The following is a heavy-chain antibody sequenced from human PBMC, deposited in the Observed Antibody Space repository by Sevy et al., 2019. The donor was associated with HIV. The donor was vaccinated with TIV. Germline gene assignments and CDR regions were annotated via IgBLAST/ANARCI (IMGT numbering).Heavy chain of an antibody. J-gene: IGHJ4*02. D-gene: IGHD2-21*02. CDR3: AKASGGNSFLGFDS. Sequence: GGSLRLSCAASGFTFTNYSMTWVRQAPGKGLEWVSGITGTGDYTYYAGSVKGRFTISRDHSKNTLFLQMNSLRVEDRAVYYCAKASGGNSFLGFDSWVQGTLVTVSS. V-gene: IGHV3-23*01. CDR1: GFTFTNYS. CDR2: ITGTGDYT.